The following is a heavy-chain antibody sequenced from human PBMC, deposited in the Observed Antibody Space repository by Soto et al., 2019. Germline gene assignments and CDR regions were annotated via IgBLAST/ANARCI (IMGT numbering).Heavy chain of an antibody. CDR3: ARDNNWSYDS. J-gene: IGHJ4*02. Sequence: GGSLRLSCAASGFTFSSYWMHWVRQAPGEGLVWVSYIKPDGSRTKDADSVKGRFTISRDNARNTLYLRMNSLRAEDTAVYYCARDNNWSYDSWGRGTLVTVAS. V-gene: IGHV3-74*03. CDR1: GFTFSSYW. D-gene: IGHD1-1*01. CDR2: IKPDGSRT.